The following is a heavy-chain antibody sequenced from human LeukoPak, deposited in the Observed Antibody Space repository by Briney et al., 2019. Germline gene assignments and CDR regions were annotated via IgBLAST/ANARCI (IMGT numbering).Heavy chain of an antibody. D-gene: IGHD1/OR15-1a*01. V-gene: IGHV4-59*01. CDR3: ASVLFSGGRIQEHGDPTFDY. CDR1: DDSIYDYY. Sequence: SETLSLTCTISDDSIYDYYWSWLRQPPGQGLEWIAYIDYSGSTNYNPSLESRVTISVDTSKNQFSLNLSAVTAADTAVYYCASVLFSGGRIQEHGDPTFDYWGQGILVTVSS. CDR2: IDYSGST. J-gene: IGHJ4*02.